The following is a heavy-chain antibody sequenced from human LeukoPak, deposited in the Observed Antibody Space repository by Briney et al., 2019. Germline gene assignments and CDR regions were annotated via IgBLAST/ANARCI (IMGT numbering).Heavy chain of an antibody. Sequence: ASVEVSCKAFGPTFTSYYFHWVRQAPGQGLEWMGVITPSGGNTIYAEKFQGRLTMTRDMSTSTVYMELSSLRAEDTAVYYCAKDVQYYSNYVGYFDYWGQGTLVTVSS. CDR3: AKDVQYYSNYVGYFDY. J-gene: IGHJ4*02. D-gene: IGHD4-11*01. V-gene: IGHV1-46*01. CDR1: GPTFTSYY. CDR2: ITPSGGNT.